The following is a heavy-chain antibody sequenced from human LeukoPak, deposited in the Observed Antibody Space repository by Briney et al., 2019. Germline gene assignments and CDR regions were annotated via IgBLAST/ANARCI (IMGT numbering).Heavy chain of an antibody. V-gene: IGHV4-4*07. CDR3: ARDIGSRV. CDR2: IHASGTT. CDR1: GASINTYF. J-gene: IGHJ6*04. Sequence: SETLSLTCTVSGASINTYFWSWFRQPAGKGLEWIGRIHASGTTNYNPSLKSRVSMSIDVSKNQFSLRLNSVTAADTVVFYCARDIGSRVWGKGTTVIVSS. D-gene: IGHD1-26*01.